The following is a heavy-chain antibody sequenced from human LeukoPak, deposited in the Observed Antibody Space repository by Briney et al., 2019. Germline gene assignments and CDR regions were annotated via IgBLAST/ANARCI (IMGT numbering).Heavy chain of an antibody. J-gene: IGHJ4*02. V-gene: IGHV3-15*01. CDR3: ATDNSARAY. CDR1: EFTFANGW. Sequence: GGSLRLSCEASEFTFANGWMSWVRQAPGKGLEWIGRIKGKADGGTTDYAAVIKDRFSISRDDSKNTLYLQMNSLKTEDTGIYYCATDNSARAYWGQGTLVTVSS. CDR2: IKGKADGGTT.